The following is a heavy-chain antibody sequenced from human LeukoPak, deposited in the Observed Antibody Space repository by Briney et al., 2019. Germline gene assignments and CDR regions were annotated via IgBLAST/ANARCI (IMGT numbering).Heavy chain of an antibody. J-gene: IGHJ3*02. CDR1: GESFSDYY. D-gene: IGHD4-23*01. CDR2: IYTSGST. V-gene: IGHV4-4*07. CDR3: AREELRWLTNDAFDI. Sequence: SETLSLTCAVYGESFSDYYWSWIRQPAGKGLEWIGRIYTSGSTNYNPSLKSRVTISVDTSKNQFSLKLSSVTAADTAVYYCAREELRWLTNDAFDIWGQGTMVTVSS.